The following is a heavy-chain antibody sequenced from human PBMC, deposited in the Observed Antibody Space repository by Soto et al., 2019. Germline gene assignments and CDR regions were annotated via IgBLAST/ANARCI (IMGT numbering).Heavy chain of an antibody. J-gene: IGHJ4*02. D-gene: IGHD1-7*01. Sequence: GGAQRVSCAASGFTFSSYGMHWVRQAPGKGLEWVAVISYDGSNKYYADSVKGRFTISRDNSKNTLYLQMNSLRAEDTAVYYCAKDILGWNYYFHYWVQGPLVTLSS. V-gene: IGHV3-30*18. CDR2: ISYDGSNK. CDR3: AKDILGWNYYFHY. CDR1: GFTFSSYG.